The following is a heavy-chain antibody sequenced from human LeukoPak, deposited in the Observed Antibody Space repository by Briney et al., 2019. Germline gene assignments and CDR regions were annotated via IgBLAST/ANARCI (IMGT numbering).Heavy chain of an antibody. V-gene: IGHV1-69*04. CDR1: GGTFSSYA. Sequence: SVKVSCKASGGTFSSYAISWVRQAPGQGLEWMGRIIPILGIANYAQKFQGRVTITADKSTSTAYMELSSLRSEDTAVYYCARARYGSGSLYPTPIDYWGQGTLVTVSS. CDR2: IIPILGIA. CDR3: ARARYGSGSLYPTPIDY. D-gene: IGHD3-10*01. J-gene: IGHJ4*02.